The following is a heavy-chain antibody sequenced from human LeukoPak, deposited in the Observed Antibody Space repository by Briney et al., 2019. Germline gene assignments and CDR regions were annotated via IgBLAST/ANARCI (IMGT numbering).Heavy chain of an antibody. CDR2: LYSSGNT. CDR1: GGSISRSNYY. Sequence: PSETLSLTCTVSGGSISRSNYYWGWIRQPPGKGLEWIGSLYSSGNTYYNPSLKSRGTISVDSSKNQFSLKLTSVTAADTAVYYCARTASEYSISWIDWGQGTLVTVSS. D-gene: IGHD6-13*01. J-gene: IGHJ1*01. V-gene: IGHV4-39*01. CDR3: ARTASEYSISWID.